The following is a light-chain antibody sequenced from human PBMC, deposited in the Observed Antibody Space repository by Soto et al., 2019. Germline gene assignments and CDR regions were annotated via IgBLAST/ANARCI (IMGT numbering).Light chain of an antibody. V-gene: IGLV2-8*01. CDR2: DVS. Sequence: QSALTQPPSASGSPGQSVTISCTGTSTDADNYNYVSWYQQYPGKAPKLIIYDVSERPSGVPDRFSGSKSGNTASLTVSGFQAEDEATYHCSSYGGSNTVVFGGGTKLTVL. CDR1: STDADNYNY. CDR3: SSYGGSNTVV. J-gene: IGLJ2*01.